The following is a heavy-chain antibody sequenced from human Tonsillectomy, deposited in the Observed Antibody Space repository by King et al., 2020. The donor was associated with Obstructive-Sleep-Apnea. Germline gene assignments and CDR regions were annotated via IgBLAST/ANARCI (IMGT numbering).Heavy chain of an antibody. D-gene: IGHD1-26*01. CDR3: ARDDKLLLISYYFDY. J-gene: IGHJ4*02. CDR1: GFTFSSYA. V-gene: IGHV3-30-3*01. Sequence: VQLVESGGGVVQPGRSLRLSCAASGFTFSSYAMHWVRQAPGKGLEWVAVISYDGSNKYYADSVKGRFTISRDNSKNTLYLQMNSLRAEYTAVYYCARDDKLLLISYYFDYWGQGTLVTVSS. CDR2: ISYDGSNK.